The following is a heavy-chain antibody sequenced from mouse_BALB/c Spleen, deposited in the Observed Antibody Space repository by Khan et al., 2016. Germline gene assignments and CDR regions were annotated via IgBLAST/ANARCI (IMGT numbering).Heavy chain of an antibody. Sequence: QVQLQQSGAELVRPGASVTLSCKASGYTFSDYEMHWVKQTPVRGLEWIGAIDPETGGTAYNQKFKGQATLTAGRSSSTAYMELRSLTSEDSAVYYCTRKGIFYGNYDFDSWGQGTTLTVSS. V-gene: IGHV1-15*01. CDR2: IDPETGGT. J-gene: IGHJ2*01. CDR1: GYTFSDYE. CDR3: TRKGIFYGNYDFDS. D-gene: IGHD2-1*01.